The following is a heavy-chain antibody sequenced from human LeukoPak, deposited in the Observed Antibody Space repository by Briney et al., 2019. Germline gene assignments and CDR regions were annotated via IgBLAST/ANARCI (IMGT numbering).Heavy chain of an antibody. Sequence: GGSLRLSCAASGFTFSSYAMSWVRQAPGKGLEWVSAISGSGGSTYYADSVKGRFTISRDNSKNTLYLQVNSLRAEDTAVYYCAKQSPLGYCSSTSCYASDYWGQGTLVTVSS. CDR1: GFTFSSYA. CDR3: AKQSPLGYCSSTSCYASDY. D-gene: IGHD2-2*01. CDR2: ISGSGGST. J-gene: IGHJ4*02. V-gene: IGHV3-23*01.